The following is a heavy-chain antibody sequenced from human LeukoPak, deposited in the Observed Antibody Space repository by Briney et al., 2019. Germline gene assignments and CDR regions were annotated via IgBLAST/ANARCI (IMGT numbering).Heavy chain of an antibody. V-gene: IGHV4-34*01. J-gene: IGHJ6*03. CDR3: ASGAAAGSYYYYMDV. CDR2: INHSGST. Sequence: SETLSLTCAVYGGSFSGYYWSWIRQPPGKGLEWIGEINHSGSTNYNPSLKSRVTISVDTSKNQFSLKLSSVTAADTAVYYCASGAAAGSYYYYMDVWGKGTTVTVSS. CDR1: GGSFSGYY. D-gene: IGHD6-13*01.